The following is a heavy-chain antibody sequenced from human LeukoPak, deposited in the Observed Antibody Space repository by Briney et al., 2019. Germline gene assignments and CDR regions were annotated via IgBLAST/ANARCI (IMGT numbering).Heavy chain of an antibody. Sequence: PGGSLRLSCATSGFTFSSYWMHSVPQAPGKGLVWVSRINSDGSSTSYADSVKGRFTISRDNAKNTPYQQMNSLRAEDTAVYYCARESLGDGYNLDYWGQGTLATVSS. CDR1: GFTFSSYW. V-gene: IGHV3-74*01. CDR3: ARESLGDGYNLDY. CDR2: INSDGSST. J-gene: IGHJ4*02. D-gene: IGHD5-24*01.